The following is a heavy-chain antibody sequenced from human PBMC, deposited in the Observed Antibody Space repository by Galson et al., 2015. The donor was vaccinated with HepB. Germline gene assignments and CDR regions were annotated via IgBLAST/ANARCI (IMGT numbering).Heavy chain of an antibody. Sequence: SVKVSCKASGYTFTSYHMHWVRQAPGQGLEWMGIINPSGGSTDYGQRFQGRVTMTRDTSTSTVYMELSSLRSEDTAVYYCARDLRVGATSDAFDIWGQGTMVTVSS. CDR1: GYTFTSYH. J-gene: IGHJ3*02. V-gene: IGHV1-46*01. CDR3: ARDLRVGATSDAFDI. CDR2: INPSGGST. D-gene: IGHD1-26*01.